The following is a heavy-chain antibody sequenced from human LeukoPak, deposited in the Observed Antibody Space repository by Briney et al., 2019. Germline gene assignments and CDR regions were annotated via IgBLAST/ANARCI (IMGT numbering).Heavy chain of an antibody. V-gene: IGHV3-23*01. Sequence: GGSLRLSCAASGLTFSNYAMSGVRQAPGKGLEWVSVISGRGGSTYYADSVKGRFTISRDNLKNTLYLQMNSLRAEDTAVYYCATGGGCSSTSCMNWFDPWGQGTLVIVSS. D-gene: IGHD2-2*01. J-gene: IGHJ5*02. CDR1: GLTFSNYA. CDR2: ISGRGGST. CDR3: ATGGGCSSTSCMNWFDP.